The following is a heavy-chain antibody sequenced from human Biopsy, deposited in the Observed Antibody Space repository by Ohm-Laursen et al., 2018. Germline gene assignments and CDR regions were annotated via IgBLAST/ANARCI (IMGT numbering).Heavy chain of an antibody. CDR3: VAYPSSGFFENNDDFAMDV. CDR2: IITVSETA. D-gene: IGHD6-19*01. CDR1: GGAFTNYA. V-gene: IGHV1-69*13. Sequence: SVKVSCKASGGAFTNYAINWVRQAPGQVLEWMGGIITVSETAGYAERFQGRVTITADVTTTTAYMDLSGLRSEDTAVYYCVAYPSSGFFENNDDFAMDVWGQGTTVIVSS. J-gene: IGHJ6*02.